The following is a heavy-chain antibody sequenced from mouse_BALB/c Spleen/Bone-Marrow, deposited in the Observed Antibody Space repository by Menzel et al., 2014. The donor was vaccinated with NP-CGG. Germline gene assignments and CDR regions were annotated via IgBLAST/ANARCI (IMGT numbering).Heavy chain of an antibody. V-gene: IGHV14-3*02. D-gene: IGHD1-1*01. CDR1: GFNIKDTY. CDR3: AFYYYGSSLFAY. Sequence: EVQLMESGAELVKPGASVKLSCTASGFNIKDTYMHWVKQRPEQGLEWIGRIDPANGNTKYDQKFQGKATITADTSSNTAYLQLSSLTSEDTAVYYCAFYYYGSSLFAYWRQGTLVTVSA. CDR2: IDPANGNT. J-gene: IGHJ3*01.